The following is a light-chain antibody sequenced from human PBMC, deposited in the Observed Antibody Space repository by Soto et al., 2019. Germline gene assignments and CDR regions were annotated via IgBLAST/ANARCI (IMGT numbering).Light chain of an antibody. CDR1: QSVSSTY. V-gene: IGKV3-20*01. Sequence: EIVFTQSPGTLSLSPGERATLSCRASQSVSSTYLAWYQQKPGQAPRLLIYGASGRATGIPDRFSGSGSGTDFTLTITRLEPEDFAVYYCQQYGSSPLTFGGGTKVDI. CDR2: GAS. J-gene: IGKJ4*01. CDR3: QQYGSSPLT.